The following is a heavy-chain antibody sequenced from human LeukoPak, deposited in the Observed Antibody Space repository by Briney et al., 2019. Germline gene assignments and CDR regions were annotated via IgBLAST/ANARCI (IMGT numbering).Heavy chain of an antibody. D-gene: IGHD1-1*01. CDR1: GDSIIGYY. V-gene: IGHV4-59*01. Sequence: SETLSLTCTVSGDSIIGYYWSWIRQPPGKGLEWIGYIHYSGSTNYNPSLKSRVTISIDTSRSHFSLRLNSATAAGTAVYYCARGERLGPDFWGQGTLVTVSS. CDR2: IHYSGST. CDR3: ARGERLGPDF. J-gene: IGHJ4*02.